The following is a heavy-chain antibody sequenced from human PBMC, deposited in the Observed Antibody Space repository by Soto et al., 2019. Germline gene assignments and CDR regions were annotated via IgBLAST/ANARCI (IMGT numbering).Heavy chain of an antibody. J-gene: IGHJ4*02. CDR2: I. D-gene: IGHD2-15*01. Sequence: TLSLKCTVSEDSLGSSAAMYWAWVRQQHGKELEFIGNIYYNPSLKSRVTISVDTSRNQFSLMVNSVTAADTAVYYCASRHCSGGSCYNPGFDSWGQGALVTVS. CDR1: EDSLGSSAAMY. V-gene: IGHV4-30-2*03. CDR3: ASRHCSGGSCYNPGFDS.